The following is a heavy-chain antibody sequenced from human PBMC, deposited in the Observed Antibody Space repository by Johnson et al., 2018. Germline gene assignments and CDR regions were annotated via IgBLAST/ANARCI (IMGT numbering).Heavy chain of an antibody. CDR1: GFTFSSYA. J-gene: IGHJ3*02. CDR3: AKYHDGNSGAFDI. CDR2: IYSGGST. D-gene: IGHD4-23*01. Sequence: VQLVQSGGGLVQPGGSLRLSCAASGFTFSSYAMSWVRQAPGKGLEWVSVIYSGGSTYYADSVKGRFTISRDNSKNTLYLQMNSLRTQDTAVYYCAKYHDGNSGAFDIWGQGTMVTVSS. V-gene: IGHV3-66*02.